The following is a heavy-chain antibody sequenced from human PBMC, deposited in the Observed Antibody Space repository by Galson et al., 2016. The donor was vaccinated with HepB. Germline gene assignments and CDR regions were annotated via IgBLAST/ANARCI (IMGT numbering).Heavy chain of an antibody. CDR3: ALGDCSGGSCLYYFYYYMAV. D-gene: IGHD2-15*01. CDR1: GGTFSFYA. CDR2: FIPTSGTT. V-gene: IGHV1-69*13. Sequence: SVKVSCKAAGGTFSFYAFSWVRQAPGQGLEWMGGFIPTSGTTNYAQKFQGRATITADQSTSTVYMELSSLRSDDTAVYYCALGDCSGGSCLYYFYYYMAVWGRGTTVTVSS. J-gene: IGHJ6*03.